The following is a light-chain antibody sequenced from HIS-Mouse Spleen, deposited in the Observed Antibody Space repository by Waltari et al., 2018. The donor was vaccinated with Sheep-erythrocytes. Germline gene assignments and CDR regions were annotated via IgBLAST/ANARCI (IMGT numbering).Light chain of an antibody. CDR2: GAS. V-gene: IGKV3-20*01. CDR3: QQYGSSLLT. CDR1: QSFSSSY. J-gene: IGKJ4*01. Sequence: EIVLTQSPGTLSLSPGERATLSCRASQSFSSSYLAWYQQKPGQAPRLLIYGASSRATGIPDRFSGSGSGTDFTHTISRLEPEDFAVYYCQQYGSSLLTFGGGTKVEIK.